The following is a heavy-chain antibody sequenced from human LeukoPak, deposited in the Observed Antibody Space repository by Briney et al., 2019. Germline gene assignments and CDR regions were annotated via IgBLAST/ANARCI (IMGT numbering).Heavy chain of an antibody. J-gene: IGHJ4*02. CDR3: ASLSVLQGYCSGGSCYTRDDY. D-gene: IGHD2-15*01. Sequence: GGSLRLSCAASGFTFSSYSMNWVRQAPGKGLEWVSSISSSSSYIYYADSVKGRFTISRDNAKNSLYLQMNSLRAGDTAVYYCASLSVLQGYCSGGSCYTRDDYWGQGTLVTVSS. CDR2: ISSSSSYI. CDR1: GFTFSSYS. V-gene: IGHV3-21*01.